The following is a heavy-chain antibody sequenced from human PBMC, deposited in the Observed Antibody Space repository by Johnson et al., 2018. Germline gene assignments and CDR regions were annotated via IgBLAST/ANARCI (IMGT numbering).Heavy chain of an antibody. CDR2: IWYDGRKN. CDR3: ARGLTNWYFDL. D-gene: IGHD3-10*01. Sequence: QVQLVQSGGGVVQXGRSXRLXCAASGFTFTTYAMHWVRQAPGKGLEWVAAIWYDGRKNYSADSVKGRFTISRDLSANTLYLQINSLRAEDPAVYYCARGLTNWYFDLWGRGTLVTVSS. V-gene: IGHV3-33*01. J-gene: IGHJ2*01. CDR1: GFTFTTYA.